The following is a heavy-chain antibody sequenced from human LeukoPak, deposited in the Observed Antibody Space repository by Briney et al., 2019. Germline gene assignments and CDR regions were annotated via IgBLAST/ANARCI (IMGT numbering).Heavy chain of an antibody. CDR2: IYYSGST. J-gene: IGHJ3*02. D-gene: IGHD2-21*02. CDR1: GGSISSGGSY. Sequence: SQTLSLTCTISGGSISSGGSYWSWIRQHPGKGLEWIGYIYYSGSTYYNPSLKSRVTISVDTSKNQFSLKLSSVTAADTAVYYCASTTLNCGGDCYGAFDIWGQGTMVTVSS. CDR3: ASTTLNCGGDCYGAFDI. V-gene: IGHV4-31*03.